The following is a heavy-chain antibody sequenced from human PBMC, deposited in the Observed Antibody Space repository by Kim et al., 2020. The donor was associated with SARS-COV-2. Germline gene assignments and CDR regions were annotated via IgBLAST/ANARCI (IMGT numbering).Heavy chain of an antibody. V-gene: IGHV4-59*01. CDR2: IYYSGST. Sequence: SETLSLTCTVSGGSISSYYWSWIRQPPGKGLEWIGYIYYSGSTNYNPSLKSRVTISVDTSKNQFSLKLSSVTAADTAVYYCARSTEMATNWRFDPWGQGTLVTVSS. CDR3: ARSTEMATNWRFDP. D-gene: IGHD5-12*01. CDR1: GGSISSYY. J-gene: IGHJ5*02.